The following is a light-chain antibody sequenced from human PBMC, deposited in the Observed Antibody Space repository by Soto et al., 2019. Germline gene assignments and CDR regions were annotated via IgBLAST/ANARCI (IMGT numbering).Light chain of an antibody. J-gene: IGKJ1*01. V-gene: IGKV1-5*03. CDR2: KAS. CDR3: QQYDSYPWT. Sequence: DIQMTQSPSTLSASGGDRVIITCRASQSISNWLAWYQQKPGKAPSLLIYKASRLANGVPSRFSGSGSGTEFTLTISSLQPDDFASYYCQQYDSYPWTFGQGTKVEIK. CDR1: QSISNW.